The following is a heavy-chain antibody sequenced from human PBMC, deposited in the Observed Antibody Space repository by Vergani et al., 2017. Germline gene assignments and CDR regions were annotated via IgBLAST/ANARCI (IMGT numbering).Heavy chain of an antibody. CDR3: ARDRGLVGRHYYYGMDV. CDR2: INPNSGGT. D-gene: IGHD2-2*01. J-gene: IGHJ6*02. Sequence: QVQLVQSGAEVKKPGASVKVSCKASGYTFTGYYMHWVRQAPGQGLEWMGWINPNSGGTNYAQKFQGWVTMTRDTSISPAYMELSRLRSDDTAGYYCARDRGLVGRHYYYGMDVWGQGTTVTVSS. CDR1: GYTFTGYY. V-gene: IGHV1-2*04.